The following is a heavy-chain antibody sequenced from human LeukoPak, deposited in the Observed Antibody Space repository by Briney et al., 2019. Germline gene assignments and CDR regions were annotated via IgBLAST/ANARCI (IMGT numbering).Heavy chain of an antibody. V-gene: IGHV3-33*06. J-gene: IGHJ4*02. CDR2: IWYDGTHD. D-gene: IGHD2-2*01. CDR1: GFTFSHYA. CDR3: AKEGDYCSSSGCHKRGIDY. Sequence: GTSLRLSCAASGFTFSHYAMHWVRQAPGKGLEWVAVIWYDGTHDTYTDSVKGRFTVSRDNFKNVLHLQMNSLRVEDTAVYYCAKEGDYCSSSGCHKRGIDYWGQGTLVTVSS.